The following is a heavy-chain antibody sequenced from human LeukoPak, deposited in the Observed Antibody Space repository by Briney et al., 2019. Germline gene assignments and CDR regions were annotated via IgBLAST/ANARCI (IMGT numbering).Heavy chain of an antibody. J-gene: IGHJ1*01. V-gene: IGHV4-30-4*01. CDR1: GGSISSGDYY. CDR3: ARGARDGYNTPAEYFQH. Sequence: PSETLSLTCTVSGGSISSGDYYWSWIRQPPGKGLEWIGYIYYSGSTYYNPSLKSRVTISVDTSKNQFSLKLSSVTAADTAVYYCARGARDGYNTPAEYFQHWGQGTLVTVSS. D-gene: IGHD5-24*01. CDR2: IYYSGST.